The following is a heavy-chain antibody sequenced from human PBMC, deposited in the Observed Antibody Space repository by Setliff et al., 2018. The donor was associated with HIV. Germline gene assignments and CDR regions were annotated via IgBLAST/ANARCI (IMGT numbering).Heavy chain of an antibody. D-gene: IGHD2-2*01. Sequence: SETLSLTCTVSGVPVSSGGYYWSWIRQHPGKGLEWIGDVHHTGTTYLNPSLKSRITISVDTSKNQFSLKLGFVTAADTAVYHCAIGESSTWDLAEHFQHWGHGTLVTVSS. CDR1: GVPVSSGGYY. CDR3: AIGESSTWDLAEHFQH. V-gene: IGHV4-31*03. J-gene: IGHJ1*01. CDR2: VHHTGTT.